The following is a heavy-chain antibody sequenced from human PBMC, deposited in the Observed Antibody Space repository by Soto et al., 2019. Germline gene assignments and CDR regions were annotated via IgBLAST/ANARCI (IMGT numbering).Heavy chain of an antibody. V-gene: IGHV4-34*01. D-gene: IGHD5-12*01. CDR3: ARVSWLHDSPHFDY. CDR1: GGSFSGYY. J-gene: IGHJ4*02. CDR2: INHSGST. Sequence: QVQLQQWGAGLLKPSETLSLTCAVYGGSFSGYYWSWIRQPPGKGLEWIGEINHSGSTNYNPSLKSRVTISVDTSKNQCSLELSSVTAADTAVYYCARVSWLHDSPHFDYWGQGTLVTVSS.